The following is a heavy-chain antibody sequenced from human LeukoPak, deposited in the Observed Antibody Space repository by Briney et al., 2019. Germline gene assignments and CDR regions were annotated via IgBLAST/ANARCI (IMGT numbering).Heavy chain of an antibody. V-gene: IGHV4-61*02. Sequence: PSQTLSLTCTVSGGSISSGSYYWSWIRQPAGKGLEWIGRIYTSGSTNYNPSLKSRVTISVDTSKNQFSLKLSSVTAADTAVYYCARNLPKYYYDTGFDYWGQGTLVTVSS. CDR1: GGSISSGSYY. CDR3: ARNLPKYYYDTGFDY. CDR2: IYTSGST. D-gene: IGHD3-22*01. J-gene: IGHJ4*02.